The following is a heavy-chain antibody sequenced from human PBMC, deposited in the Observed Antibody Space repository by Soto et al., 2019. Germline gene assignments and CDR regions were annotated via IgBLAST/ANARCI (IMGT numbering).Heavy chain of an antibody. CDR1: GGSISSNY. Sequence: KPSETLSFPCTVSGGSISSNYWSWIRQPPGKGLEWIGYIYYSGSTNYNPSLKSRVAISVDTSKIQFSLKLSSVTAADTAVYYCARIPTRRNSYDCSGYYYSYFVYWGQGTLVTVSS. D-gene: IGHD3-22*01. CDR2: IYYSGST. CDR3: ARIPTRRNSYDCSGYYYSYFVY. J-gene: IGHJ4*02. V-gene: IGHV4-59*01.